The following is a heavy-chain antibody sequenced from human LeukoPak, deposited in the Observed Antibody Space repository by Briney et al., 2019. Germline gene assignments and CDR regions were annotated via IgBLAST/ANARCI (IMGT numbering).Heavy chain of an antibody. CDR3: ARSMVRGVKVDY. J-gene: IGHJ4*02. D-gene: IGHD3-10*01. CDR2: MYYSGST. V-gene: IGHV4-30-4*07. CDR1: GYSISSGGYS. Sequence: SETLSLTCAVSGYSISSGGYSWNWIRQPLGKGPEWIGYMYYSGSTFYNPSLKSRVTISVDTSKNQFSLKLSSVTAADTAVYYCARSMVRGVKVDYWGQGTLVTVSS.